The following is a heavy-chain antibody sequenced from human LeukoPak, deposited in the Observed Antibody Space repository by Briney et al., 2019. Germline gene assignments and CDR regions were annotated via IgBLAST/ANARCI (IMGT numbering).Heavy chain of an antibody. CDR1: GFTFSSYS. D-gene: IGHD6-19*01. CDR3: AKSMAVAGYFDY. CDR2: IGGSGGSS. V-gene: IGHV3-23*01. J-gene: IGHJ4*02. Sequence: PGGSLRLSCAASGFTFSSYSMNWVRQAPGKGLEWVSAIGGSGGSSYYADSVKGRFTISRDNSKNTLYLQMNSLRAEDTAVYYCAKSMAVAGYFDYWGQGTLVTVSS.